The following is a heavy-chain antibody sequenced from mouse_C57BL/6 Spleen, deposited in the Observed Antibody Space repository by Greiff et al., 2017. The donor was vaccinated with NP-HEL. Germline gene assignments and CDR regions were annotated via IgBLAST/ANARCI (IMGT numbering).Heavy chain of an antibody. CDR2: IYPGSGST. D-gene: IGHD1-1*01. Sequence: VQLQQSGAELVKPGASVKMSCKASGYTFTSYWITWVKQRPGQGLEWIGDIYPGSGSTNYNEKFKSKATLTVDTSSSTAYMQLSSLTSEDSAVYYCARGDYGSRVWFAYWGQGTLVTVSA. V-gene: IGHV1-55*01. CDR1: GYTFTSYW. J-gene: IGHJ3*01. CDR3: ARGDYGSRVWFAY.